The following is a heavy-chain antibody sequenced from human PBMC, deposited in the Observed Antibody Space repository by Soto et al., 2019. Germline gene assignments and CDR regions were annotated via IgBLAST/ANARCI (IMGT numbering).Heavy chain of an antibody. CDR3: ARDSGFYDDVGQKHYYGMDV. J-gene: IGHJ6*02. CDR2: IASGSNSV. V-gene: IGHV3-21*02. D-gene: IGHD3-22*01. Sequence: ELQLAESGGALVKPGGSLTLSCAASGFAFTGYTMNWVRQAPGTGLEWVSSIASGSNSVDYADSLKGRFTVSRDNAKNSLSLHMHSLRVEDTAVYYCARDSGFYDDVGQKHYYGMDVWGQGTAVIVSS. CDR1: GFAFTGYT.